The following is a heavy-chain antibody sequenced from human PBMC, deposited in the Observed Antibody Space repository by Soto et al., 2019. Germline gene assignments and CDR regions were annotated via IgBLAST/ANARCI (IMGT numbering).Heavy chain of an antibody. V-gene: IGHV4-59*01. J-gene: IGHJ6*02. D-gene: IGHD6-6*01. CDR3: ARDKIAARRYYYYGMDV. CDR1: GGSINSYY. CDR2: IYYSGST. Sequence: PSETLSLTCTVSGGSINSYYWSWIRQPPGKGLEWIGYIYYSGSTNYNPSLKSRVTISVDTSKNQFSLKLSSVTAADTAVYYCARDKIAARRYYYYGMDVWGQGTTVTVSS.